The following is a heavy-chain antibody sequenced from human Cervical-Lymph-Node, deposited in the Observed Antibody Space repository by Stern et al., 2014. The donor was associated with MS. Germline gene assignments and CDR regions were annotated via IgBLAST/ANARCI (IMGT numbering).Heavy chain of an antibody. CDR3: ALSSETSDRWYSLGYDL. Sequence: VQLVESGAGVTKPGSSVEVSCKASGGTFSKFPSSWVRQAPGQGLEWMGGIFPVFGTLTYAQEFRGRVTITADVSTSTVYMELSSLRSDDTAVYYCALSSETSDRWYSLGYDLWGQGTLVTVSS. V-gene: IGHV1-69*01. CDR1: GGTFSKFP. D-gene: IGHD6-13*01. J-gene: IGHJ5*02. CDR2: IFPVFGTL.